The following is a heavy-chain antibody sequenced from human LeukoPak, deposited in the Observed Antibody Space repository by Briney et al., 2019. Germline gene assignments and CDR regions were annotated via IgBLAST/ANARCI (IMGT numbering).Heavy chain of an antibody. CDR3: AKVPTSFYTASWGFDN. D-gene: IGHD5-18*01. J-gene: IGHJ4*02. Sequence: GGSLRLSCAASGFTFSSYAMSWVRQAPGKGLEWVSAISGSESSTYYADSVRGRFTISRDNSKNTLYLQVSSLRSEDTAVYYCAKVPTSFYTASWGFDNWGQGTLVTVSS. CDR2: ISGSESST. V-gene: IGHV3-23*01. CDR1: GFTFSSYA.